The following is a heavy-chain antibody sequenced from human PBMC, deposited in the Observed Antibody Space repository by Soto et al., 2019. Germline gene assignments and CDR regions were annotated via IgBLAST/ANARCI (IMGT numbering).Heavy chain of an antibody. CDR2: IYYSGST. D-gene: IGHD4-17*01. CDR3: ARLYGDYALDY. V-gene: IGHV4-31*03. J-gene: IGHJ4*02. CDR1: GGSISSGGYY. Sequence: SETLSLTCTVSGGSISSGGYYWSWVRQHPGKGLEWIGYIYYSGSTYYNPSLKSRVTISVDTSKNQFSLKLSSVTAADTAVYYCARLYGDYALDYWGQGTLVTVSS.